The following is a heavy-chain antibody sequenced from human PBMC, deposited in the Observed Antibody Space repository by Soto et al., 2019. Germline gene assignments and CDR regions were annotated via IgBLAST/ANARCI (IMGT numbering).Heavy chain of an antibody. J-gene: IGHJ4*02. Sequence: QVQLVESGGGVVQPGRSLRLSCAASGFTFSSYAMHWVRQAPGKGLEWVAVISYDGSNKYYADSVKGRFTISRDNSKNXLYLQMNSLRAEDTAVYYCARVPYDCWSGYSGIDYWGQGTLVTVSS. CDR3: ARVPYDCWSGYSGIDY. CDR2: ISYDGSNK. CDR1: GFTFSSYA. V-gene: IGHV3-30-3*01. D-gene: IGHD3-3*01.